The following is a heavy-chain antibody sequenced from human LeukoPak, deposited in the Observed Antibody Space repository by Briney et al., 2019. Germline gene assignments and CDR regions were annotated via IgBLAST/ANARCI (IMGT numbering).Heavy chain of an antibody. CDR3: ARDGYKDYDSSGYPSPLGY. CDR1: GFTFSSYS. D-gene: IGHD3-22*01. J-gene: IGHJ4*02. CDR2: LSSSSSTI. Sequence: PGGSLRLSCAASGFTFSSYSMNWVRQATGKGLEWVSYLSSSSSTIYYADSVKGRFTISRDNAKNSLYLQMNSLRDEDTAVYYCARDGYKDYDSSGYPSPLGYWGQGTLVTVSS. V-gene: IGHV3-48*02.